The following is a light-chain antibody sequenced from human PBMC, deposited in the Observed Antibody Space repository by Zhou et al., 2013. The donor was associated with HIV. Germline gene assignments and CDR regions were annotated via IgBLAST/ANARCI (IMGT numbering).Light chain of an antibody. Sequence: DIQMTQSPSSLSASVGDRVTLSCQASQDIGKYLNWYQQKPGKAPKVLIHDASILESGVTSRFSGSGSGTNFTFTISSLQPEDIATYYCQQYDNLPPATFGGGPRLRLN. CDR1: QDIGKY. CDR2: DAS. V-gene: IGKV1-33*01. J-gene: IGKJ4*01. CDR3: QQYDNLPPAT.